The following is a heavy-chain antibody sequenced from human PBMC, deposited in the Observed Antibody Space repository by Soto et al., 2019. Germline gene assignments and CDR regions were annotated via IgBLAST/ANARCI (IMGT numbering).Heavy chain of an antibody. V-gene: IGHV1-69*01. J-gene: IGHJ5*02. CDR3: ARVGDHTNP. CDR1: GRTFSRYA. D-gene: IGHD3-16*01. Sequence: QVQLVQSRAEVQRPGSSVKVSCTASGRTFSRYAINWVRQAPGQGLEWMGGNIPMLGTTNYAQKFQGRVTITADDSTSTAHLELTNLRFEDTAVYYCARVGDHTNPWGQGTLVTVSS. CDR2: NIPMLGTT.